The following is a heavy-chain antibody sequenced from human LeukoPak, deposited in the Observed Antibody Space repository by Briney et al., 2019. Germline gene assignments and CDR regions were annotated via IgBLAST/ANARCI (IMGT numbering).Heavy chain of an antibody. CDR2: IYSGGST. CDR1: EFSVGSNY. V-gene: IGHV3-66*01. D-gene: IGHD5-12*01. J-gene: IGHJ5*02. CDR3: AKDHQWLRYNWFDP. Sequence: PGGSLRLSCAASEFSVGSNYMTWVRQAPGKGLEWVSLIYSGGSTYYADSVKGRFTISRDNSKNTLYLQMNSLRAEDTAVYYCAKDHQWLRYNWFDPWGQGTLVTVSS.